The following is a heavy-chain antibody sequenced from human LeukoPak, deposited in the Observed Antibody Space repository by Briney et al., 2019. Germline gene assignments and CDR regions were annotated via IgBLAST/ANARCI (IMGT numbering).Heavy chain of an antibody. CDR1: GFTFSSYS. CDR2: ISSSSSYI. J-gene: IGHJ4*02. V-gene: IGHV3-21*01. CDR3: ARVRYHGDYYDSSGYYLLDY. D-gene: IGHD3-22*01. Sequence: GGSLRLSCAASGFTFSSYSMNWVRQAPGKGLEWVSSISSSSSYIYYADSVKGRFTISRDNAKNSLYLQMNSLRAEDTAVYYCARVRYHGDYYDSSGYYLLDYWGQGTLVTVSS.